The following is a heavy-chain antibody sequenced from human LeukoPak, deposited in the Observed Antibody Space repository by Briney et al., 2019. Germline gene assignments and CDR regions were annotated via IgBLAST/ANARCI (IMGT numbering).Heavy chain of an antibody. Sequence: GASVKVSCKASGYTFTGYYMHWVRQAPGQGLEWMGWINPNSGGTNYAQKFQGRVTMTRDTSISTAYMELSRLRSDDTAVYYCARVPPLNWNYRMDVWGKGTTVTVSS. CDR1: GYTFTGYY. V-gene: IGHV1-2*02. J-gene: IGHJ6*04. CDR2: INPNSGGT. D-gene: IGHD1-1*01. CDR3: ARVPPLNWNYRMDV.